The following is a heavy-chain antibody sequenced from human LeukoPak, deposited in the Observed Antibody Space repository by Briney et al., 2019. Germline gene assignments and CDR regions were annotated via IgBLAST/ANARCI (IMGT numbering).Heavy chain of an antibody. V-gene: IGHV4-39*01. D-gene: IGHD3-22*01. Sequence: SETLSLICTVSGSSISSSSYYWGWIRQPPGKGLEWIGSIYYSGSTYYNPSLKSRVTISVDTSKNQFSLKLSSVTAADTAVYYCARQNSSGYYFYYYYGMDVWGQGTTVTVSS. CDR3: ARQNSSGYYFYYYYGMDV. CDR1: GSSISSSSYY. CDR2: IYYSGST. J-gene: IGHJ6*02.